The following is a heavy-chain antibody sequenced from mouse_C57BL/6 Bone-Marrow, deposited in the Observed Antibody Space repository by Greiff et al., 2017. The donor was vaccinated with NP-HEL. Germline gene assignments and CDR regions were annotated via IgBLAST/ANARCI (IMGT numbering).Heavy chain of an antibody. J-gene: IGHJ2*01. CDR1: GYTFTSYW. V-gene: IGHV1-5*01. D-gene: IGHD1-1*01. CDR3: TRDGSSWKGCFDY. Sequence: EVQLQQSGTVLARPGASVKMSCKTSGYTFTSYWMHWVKQRPGQGLEWIGAIYPGNSDTSYNQKFKGKAKLTAVTSASTAYMELSSLTNEDSAVCYCTRDGSSWKGCFDYWGQGTTLTVSS. CDR2: IYPGNSDT.